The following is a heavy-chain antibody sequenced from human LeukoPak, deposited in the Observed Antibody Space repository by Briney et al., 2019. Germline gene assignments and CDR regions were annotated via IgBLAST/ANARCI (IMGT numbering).Heavy chain of an antibody. D-gene: IGHD1-26*01. Sequence: PGGSLRLSCAASGFTFSSYGMHWVRQAPGKGLEWVAFIRYDGSNKYYADSVKGRFTISRDNSKNTLYMQMNSLRGEDTAVYYCARRGTAVRWDDYWGQGTLVTVSS. J-gene: IGHJ4*02. CDR3: ARRGTAVRWDDY. CDR1: GFTFSSYG. CDR2: IRYDGSNK. V-gene: IGHV3-30*02.